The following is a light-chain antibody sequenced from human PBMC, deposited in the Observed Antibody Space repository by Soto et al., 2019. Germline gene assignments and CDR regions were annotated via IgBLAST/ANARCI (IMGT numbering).Light chain of an antibody. CDR2: GNS. J-gene: IGLJ3*02. Sequence: QSVLTQPPSVSGAPGQRVTISCTGSSSNTGAGYDVHWYQQLPGTAPKLLIYGNSNRPSGVPDRFSGSKSGTSASLGITGLQAEDEADYSCQSYDSSLNGRVFGGGTKLTVL. CDR1: SSNTGAGYD. CDR3: QSYDSSLNGRV. V-gene: IGLV1-40*01.